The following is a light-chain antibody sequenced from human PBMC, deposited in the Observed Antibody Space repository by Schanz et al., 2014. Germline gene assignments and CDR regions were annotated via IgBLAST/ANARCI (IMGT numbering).Light chain of an antibody. CDR2: GAS. J-gene: IGKJ4*02. Sequence: DIQLPQSPSSLSASIGDRVTIICRARQSISSYLSWYQQKPGKPPKLLIHGASNVQSGVPSRFSGSGSGTDFTLSISRLQPEDFATYYCLQSNSLPLTFGGGTRVEIK. V-gene: IGKV1-39*01. CDR3: LQSNSLPLT. CDR1: QSISSY.